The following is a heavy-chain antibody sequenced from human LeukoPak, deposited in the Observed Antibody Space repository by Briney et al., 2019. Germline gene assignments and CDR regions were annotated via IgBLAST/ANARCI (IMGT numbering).Heavy chain of an antibody. CDR3: ARAWFGERNWFDP. J-gene: IGHJ5*02. D-gene: IGHD3-10*01. CDR2: IRYDGSNK. V-gene: IGHV3-30*02. CDR1: GFTFSSYS. Sequence: HPGGSLRLSCAASGFTFSSYSMNWVRQAPGKGLEWVAFIRYDGSNKYYADSVKGRFTISRDNSKNTLYLQMNSLRAEDTAVYYCARAWFGERNWFDPWGQGTLVTVSS.